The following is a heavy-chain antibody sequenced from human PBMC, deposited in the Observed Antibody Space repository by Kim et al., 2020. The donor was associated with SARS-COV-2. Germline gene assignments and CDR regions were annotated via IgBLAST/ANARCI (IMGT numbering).Heavy chain of an antibody. V-gene: IGHV4-39*01. Sequence: YNPSLRSRVTISVDTSKNQFSLKLSSVTAADTAVYYCARLPYYYYGMDVWGQGTTVTVSS. CDR3: ARLPYYYYGMDV. J-gene: IGHJ6*02.